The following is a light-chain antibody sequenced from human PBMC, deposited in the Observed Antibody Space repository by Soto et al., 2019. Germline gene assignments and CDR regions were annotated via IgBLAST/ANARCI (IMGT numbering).Light chain of an antibody. V-gene: IGKV2-28*01. J-gene: IGKJ1*01. CDR1: QSLLYNNTYNY. CDR3: MEGNPS. CDR2: QVS. Sequence: EIVMTQSPLNLPVKPGEQASISCSSSQSLLYNNTYNYLDWYVQKPGQSPKILIYQVSNRDSGPPDRFRGSGSGSGTELTLKISRVEAEDVGVYYCMEGNPSFGPGHKVDLK.